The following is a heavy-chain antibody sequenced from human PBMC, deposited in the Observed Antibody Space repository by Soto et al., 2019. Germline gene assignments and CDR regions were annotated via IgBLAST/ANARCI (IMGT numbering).Heavy chain of an antibody. CDR2: INGYNGNA. CDR1: GYTFTTYG. Sequence: QVQLVQSGAEVKKPGASVTVSCKASGYTFTTYGVSWVRQAPGQGLEWLGWINGYNGNAKYAENLQGRVTMTTDTSASTADMELRSLRSDDTAVYYCARMGDVHCYYYGMDVWGQGTTVTVSS. CDR3: ARMGDVHCYYYGMDV. D-gene: IGHD3-16*01. J-gene: IGHJ6*02. V-gene: IGHV1-18*01.